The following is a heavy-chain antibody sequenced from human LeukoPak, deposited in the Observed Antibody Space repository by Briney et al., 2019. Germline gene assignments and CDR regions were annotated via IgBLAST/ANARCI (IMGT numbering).Heavy chain of an antibody. J-gene: IGHJ6*03. Sequence: ASVKVSCKASGYTFTSYDINWVRQATGQGPEWMGWMNPNSGNTGYAQKFQGRVTMTRNTSIRTAYMELSSLRSEDTAVYYCARSVAGTFLYYMDVWGKGTTVTISS. CDR3: ARSVAGTFLYYMDV. CDR2: MNPNSGNT. CDR1: GYTFTSYD. V-gene: IGHV1-8*01. D-gene: IGHD6-19*01.